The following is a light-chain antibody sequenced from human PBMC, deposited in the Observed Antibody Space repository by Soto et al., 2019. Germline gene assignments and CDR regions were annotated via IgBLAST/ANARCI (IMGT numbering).Light chain of an antibody. CDR3: QQSYSTPFT. Sequence: DIQMTQSPSSLSASVGDRVTITCRASQSISSYLNWYQQKPGKAPQLLIYAASSLQSGVPSRFSGSGSGTEFTLTISSLQPEDFATYYCQQSYSTPFTFGPGTKVDIK. CDR2: AAS. J-gene: IGKJ3*01. V-gene: IGKV1-39*01. CDR1: QSISSY.